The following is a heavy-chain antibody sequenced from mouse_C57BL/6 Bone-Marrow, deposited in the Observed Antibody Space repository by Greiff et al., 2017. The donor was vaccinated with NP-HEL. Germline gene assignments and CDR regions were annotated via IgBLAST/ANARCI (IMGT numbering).Heavy chain of an antibody. D-gene: IGHD1-1*01. CDR2: IRSKSNNYAT. CDR3: VRHGLYYYGSRSYAMDY. CDR1: GFSFNTYA. V-gene: IGHV10-1*01. Sequence: DVQLVESGGGLVQPKGSLKLSCAASGFSFNTYAMNWVRQAPGKGLEWVARIRSKSNNYATYYADSVKDRFTISRDDSESMLYLQMNNLKTEDTAMYYCVRHGLYYYGSRSYAMDYWGQGTSVTVSS. J-gene: IGHJ4*01.